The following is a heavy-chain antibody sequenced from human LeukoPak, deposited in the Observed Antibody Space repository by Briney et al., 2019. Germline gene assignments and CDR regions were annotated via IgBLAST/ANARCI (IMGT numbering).Heavy chain of an antibody. CDR3: AKVAGSSGYYPEF. CDR2: ISADGRST. D-gene: IGHD3-22*01. J-gene: IGHJ4*02. CDR1: GFTFTSYA. V-gene: IGHV3-23*01. Sequence: GGSLRLSCVASGFTFTSYAMSWVRQAPGKGLEWVSAISADGRSTYHAASVKGRFTISRDISKNTLYLQMNSLRAEDTALYYCAKVAGSSGYYPEFWGQGTLVTVSS.